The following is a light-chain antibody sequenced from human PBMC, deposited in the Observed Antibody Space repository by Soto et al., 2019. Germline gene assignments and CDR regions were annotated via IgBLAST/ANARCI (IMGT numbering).Light chain of an antibody. CDR1: QDIRTE. CDR2: GAT. J-gene: IGKJ1*01. V-gene: IGKV1-6*01. CDR3: LQDYNYPRT. Sequence: ALQMTQSPSSLSASVGDRVTITCRASQDIRTELGWYQQKPGKAPKLLIYGATTLQSGVPSRFSGSGCGTDFTLTISGLQPEDFPTYYCLQDYNYPRTFGQWTKLEVK.